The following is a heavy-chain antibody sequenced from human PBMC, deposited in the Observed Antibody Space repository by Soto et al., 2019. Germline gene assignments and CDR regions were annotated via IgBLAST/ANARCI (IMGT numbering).Heavy chain of an antibody. J-gene: IGHJ4*02. Sequence: PGGSLRLSCAASGFTFSSYGMHWVRQAPGKGLEWVAVISYDGSNKYYADSVKGRFTISRDNSKNTLYLQMNSLRAEDTAVYYCAKDSGSSWHHFDYWGQGTLVTVSS. D-gene: IGHD6-13*01. V-gene: IGHV3-30*18. CDR2: ISYDGSNK. CDR3: AKDSGSSWHHFDY. CDR1: GFTFSSYG.